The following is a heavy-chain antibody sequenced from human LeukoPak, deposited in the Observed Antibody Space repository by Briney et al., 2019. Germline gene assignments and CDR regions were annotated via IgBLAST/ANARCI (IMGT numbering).Heavy chain of an antibody. V-gene: IGHV3-7*03. CDR3: ARVGSIFGVVIDY. CDR2: IKQDGSEK. CDR1: GFTFSSHW. D-gene: IGHD3-3*01. J-gene: IGHJ4*02. Sequence: GGSLRLSCAASGFTFSSHWMSWVRQAPGKGLEWVANIKQDGSEKYYVDSVKGRFTISRDNAKNSLYLQMNSLRAEDTAVYYCARVGSIFGVVIDYWGQGTLVTVSS.